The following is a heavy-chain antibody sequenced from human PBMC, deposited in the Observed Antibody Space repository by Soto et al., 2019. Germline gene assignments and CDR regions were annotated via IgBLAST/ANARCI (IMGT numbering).Heavy chain of an antibody. CDR2: ISSSSSYI. V-gene: IGHV3-21*01. CDR3: ARDAFVFMTTVTNWFDP. J-gene: IGHJ5*02. D-gene: IGHD4-17*01. Sequence: EVQLVESGGGLVKPGGSLRLSCAASGFTFSSYTMNWVRQAPGKGLEWVSSISSSSSYIYYADSVKGRFTISRDNAKNSLYLQMNSLRAEDKAVYYCARDAFVFMTTVTNWFDPWGQGTLVTVSS. CDR1: GFTFSSYT.